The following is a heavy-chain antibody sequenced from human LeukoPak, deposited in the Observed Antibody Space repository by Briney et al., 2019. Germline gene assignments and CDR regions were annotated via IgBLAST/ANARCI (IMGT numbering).Heavy chain of an antibody. V-gene: IGHV3-23*01. CDR3: AKALEYCSGGSCYSGLSDY. Sequence: GGSLRLSCAASGFTFSSDAMSWVRQAPGKGLEWVSAISGSGGSTYYADPVKGRFTISRDNSKNTLYLQMNSLRAEDTAVYYCAKALEYCSGGSCYSGLSDYWGQGTLVTVSS. CDR2: ISGSGGST. D-gene: IGHD2-15*01. CDR1: GFTFSSDA. J-gene: IGHJ4*02.